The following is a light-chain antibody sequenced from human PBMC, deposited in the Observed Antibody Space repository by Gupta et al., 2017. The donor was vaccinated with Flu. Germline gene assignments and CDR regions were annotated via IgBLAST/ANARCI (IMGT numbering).Light chain of an antibody. J-gene: IGLJ2*01. CDR2: DVS. CDR1: SSDVGGYNY. V-gene: IGLV2-11*01. CDR3: CSYAGSYNFGV. Sequence: QSALTQPRSVSGSPGQSVTISCTATSSDVGGYNYFSWYHQHTGTAPNLMCYDVSKRPSGVPDRVSGSTSGNSTSLTIAGLQAEEEADYYCCSYAGSYNFGVFGRGTKLTVL.